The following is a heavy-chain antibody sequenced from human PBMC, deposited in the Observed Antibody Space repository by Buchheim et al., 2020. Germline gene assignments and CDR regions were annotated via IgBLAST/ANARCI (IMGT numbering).Heavy chain of an antibody. Sequence: QVRLVESGGGVVQPGRSLRLSCAASGFTFSSYAMHWVRQAPGKGLEWVAVISYDGSNKYYADSVKGRFTISRDNSKNTLYLQMNSLRAEDTAVYYCARVVNDFWSGYYAPDLCYWGQGTL. D-gene: IGHD3-3*01. J-gene: IGHJ4*02. CDR3: ARVVNDFWSGYYAPDLCY. CDR1: GFTFSSYA. CDR2: ISYDGSNK. V-gene: IGHV3-30-3*01.